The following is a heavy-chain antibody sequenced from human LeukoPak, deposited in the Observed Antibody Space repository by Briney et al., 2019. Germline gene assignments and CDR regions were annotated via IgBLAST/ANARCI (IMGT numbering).Heavy chain of an antibody. CDR2: ISSSGSTI. Sequence: PGGSLRLSCAASGFTFSSYEMNWVRQAPGKGLEWVSYISSSGSTIYYADSVRGRFTISRDNSKNTLYLQMNSLRAEDTAVYYCAKGTWPRAHLSVYYYYYYMDVWGKGITVTISS. D-gene: IGHD3-3*02. CDR1: GFTFSSYE. J-gene: IGHJ6*03. V-gene: IGHV3-48*03. CDR3: AKGTWPRAHLSVYYYYYYMDV.